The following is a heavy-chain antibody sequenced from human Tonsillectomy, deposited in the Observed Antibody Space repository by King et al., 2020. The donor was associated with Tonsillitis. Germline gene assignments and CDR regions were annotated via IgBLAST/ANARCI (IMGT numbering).Heavy chain of an antibody. CDR1: GYTFSSYG. CDR3: ARDSYHSGGPVGFDD. V-gene: IGHV1-18*01. CDR2: ISTYNDNT. Sequence: QLVQSGAEVKKPGASVKVSCKASGYTFSSYGITWVRQAPGQGLEWMVWISTYNDNTDYAEKLLGRVTMTTDTSTSTAYMELRSLRSDDTAVYYGARDSYHSGGPVGFDDRGHGTTLTVAS. D-gene: IGHD1-26*01. J-gene: IGHJ4*01.